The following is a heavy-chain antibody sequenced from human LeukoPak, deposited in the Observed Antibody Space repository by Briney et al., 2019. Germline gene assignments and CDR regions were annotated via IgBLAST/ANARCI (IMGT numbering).Heavy chain of an antibody. Sequence: PGGSLRLSCAASGFTFSNAWMSWVRQAPGKGLEWVGRIKSKTDGGTTDYAAPVKGRFTISRDDSKNTLYLQMNRLKTKDTAVYYCAQDDWGSYFDYWGQGTLVTVSS. CDR2: IKSKTDGGTT. V-gene: IGHV3-15*01. D-gene: IGHD7-27*01. J-gene: IGHJ4*02. CDR3: AQDDWGSYFDY. CDR1: GFTFSNAW.